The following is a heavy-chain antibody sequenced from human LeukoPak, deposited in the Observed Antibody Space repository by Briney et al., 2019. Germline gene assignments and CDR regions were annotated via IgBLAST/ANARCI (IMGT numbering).Heavy chain of an antibody. Sequence: PSETLSLTCTVSGGSISSYYWSWIRQPPGKGLEWIGYIYYSGSTNYNPSLKSRVTISVDTSKNQFSLKLSSVTAADTAVYYCARDQTGDFYFDYWGQGTLVTVSS. CDR2: IYYSGST. J-gene: IGHJ4*02. D-gene: IGHD7-27*01. V-gene: IGHV4-59*01. CDR3: ARDQTGDFYFDY. CDR1: GGSISSYY.